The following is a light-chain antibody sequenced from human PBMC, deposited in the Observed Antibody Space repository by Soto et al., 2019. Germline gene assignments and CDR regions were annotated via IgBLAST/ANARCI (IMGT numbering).Light chain of an antibody. CDR1: SSNIGSYT. Sequence: QSVLTQPPSASGTPGQRVTISCSGGSSNIGSYTVNWYQQLPGTAPKLLIYSNNQRPSGVPDRFSGSKSGTSVSLAISGLQSEDEADYYCAAWDDSLNGVVFGGGTKLHRP. CDR2: SNN. V-gene: IGLV1-44*01. J-gene: IGLJ2*01. CDR3: AAWDDSLNGVV.